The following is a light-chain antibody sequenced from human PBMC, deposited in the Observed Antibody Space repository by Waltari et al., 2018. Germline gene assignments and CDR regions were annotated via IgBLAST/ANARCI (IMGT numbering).Light chain of an antibody. CDR2: DAS. Sequence: DIVLTQSPATLSLSPGERATLPCRASQSVGTYLSWYQQKPGQAPRLLIYDASNRATGIPARFSGSGSGTDFTLTISSLGPEDFAVYYCQQRSNWPPITFGQGTRLELK. CDR3: QQRSNWPPIT. CDR1: QSVGTY. J-gene: IGKJ5*01. V-gene: IGKV3-11*01.